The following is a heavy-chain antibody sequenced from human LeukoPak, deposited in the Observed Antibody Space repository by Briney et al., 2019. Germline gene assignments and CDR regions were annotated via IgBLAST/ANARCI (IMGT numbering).Heavy chain of an antibody. J-gene: IGHJ4*02. Sequence: ASETLSLTCTVSGYSISSGYYWGWIRQPPGKGLEWIGSIYHSGRTFYNPSLKSRVTISVDTSKTQFSLKLSSVTAADTAVYYCARQVPPPYIAVAGGLDYWGQGTLVTVSS. V-gene: IGHV4-38-2*02. CDR3: ARQVPPPYIAVAGGLDY. D-gene: IGHD6-19*01. CDR1: GYSISSGYY. CDR2: IYHSGRT.